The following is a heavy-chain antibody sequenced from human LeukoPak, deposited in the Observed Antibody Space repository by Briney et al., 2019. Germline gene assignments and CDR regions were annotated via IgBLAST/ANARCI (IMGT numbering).Heavy chain of an antibody. CDR2: ISYSGST. Sequence: SETLSLTCTVSGVSISTYSWSWIRQPPGKGLEWIGYISYSGSTSYNPSLRSRVTISVDTSKNQLSLKLSSVTAADTAVYYCARRFYDSSGYYYFDHWGQGTLVTVSS. D-gene: IGHD3-22*01. V-gene: IGHV4-59*01. CDR3: ARRFYDSSGYYYFDH. J-gene: IGHJ4*02. CDR1: GVSISTYS.